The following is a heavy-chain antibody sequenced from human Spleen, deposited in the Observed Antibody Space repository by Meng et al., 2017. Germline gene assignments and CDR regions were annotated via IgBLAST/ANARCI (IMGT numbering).Heavy chain of an antibody. CDR3: ASTYPEMAKPSRGAFDI. J-gene: IGHJ3*02. V-gene: IGHV3-66*02. CDR2: IYSGGST. Sequence: GESLKISCSVSGFTVSSDYMSWVRQAPGKGLEWVSVIYSGGSTYYADSVKGRFTISRDNSKNTLYLQMNRPRAEDTALYYWASTYPEMAKPSRGAFDIWGQGTRVTGSS. D-gene: IGHD5-24*01. CDR1: GFTVSSDY.